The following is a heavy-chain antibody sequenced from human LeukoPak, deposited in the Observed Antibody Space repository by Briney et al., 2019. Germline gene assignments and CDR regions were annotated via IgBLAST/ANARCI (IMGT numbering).Heavy chain of an antibody. CDR3: AKKPAGFDP. V-gene: IGHV3-23*01. Sequence: GGSLRLSCAASGFTFSSDAMTWVRQAPGKGLEWVSSIDGSGGFTYYADSVKGRFAISRDNSKNTLYLQMNSLRAEDTAIYYCAKKPAGFDPWGQGTLVTVSS. CDR2: IDGSGGFT. J-gene: IGHJ5*02. CDR1: GFTFSSDA. D-gene: IGHD1-14*01.